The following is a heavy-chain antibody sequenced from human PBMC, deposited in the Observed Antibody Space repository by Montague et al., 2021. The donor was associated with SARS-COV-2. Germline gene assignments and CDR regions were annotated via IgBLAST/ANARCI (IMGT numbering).Heavy chain of an antibody. CDR2: ICDGVRRI. V-gene: IGHV3-74*01. Sequence: SLRLSCAASGFNFPRYCMHWVRQSPGQGLEWVARICDGVRRISYADSVRDRFTVSRDNAKNTLSLLMNNLSGEDTAVYYCVKDGGDDNHDWWFDLWGRGTHVSVSS. J-gene: IGHJ2*01. CDR1: GFNFPRYC. D-gene: IGHD2-21*02. CDR3: VKDGGDDNHDWWFDL.